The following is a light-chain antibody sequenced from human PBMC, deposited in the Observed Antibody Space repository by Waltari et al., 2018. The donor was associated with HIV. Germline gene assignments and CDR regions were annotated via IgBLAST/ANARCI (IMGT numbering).Light chain of an antibody. CDR2: GNI. CDR1: SSNIGANYD. V-gene: IGLV1-40*01. Sequence: QSVLTQPPSVSGAPGQTVTISCTGRSSNIGANYDVNWYQQLPGRAPKVLVYGNIYRPPGVPDRFSGSKSGTSASLAITGLQADDEGYYYCQSYDTRSSGFLVFGGGTKVTVL. CDR3: QSYDTRSSGFLV. J-gene: IGLJ3*02.